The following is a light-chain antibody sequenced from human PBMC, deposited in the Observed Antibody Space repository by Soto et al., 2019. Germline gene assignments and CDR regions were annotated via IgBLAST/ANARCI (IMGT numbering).Light chain of an antibody. V-gene: IGKV1-5*01. CDR1: QSISVS. CDR2: DAS. CDR3: QQYDKYST. Sequence: IQMTQSPSTLSASVGDTVTITCRASQSISVSLAWYQQKPGKAPNILIYDASTLQGGVPSRFSGSGSGTEFTLTVTSIQPEDFATDFCQQYDKYSTFGHGTKVDIK. J-gene: IGKJ1*01.